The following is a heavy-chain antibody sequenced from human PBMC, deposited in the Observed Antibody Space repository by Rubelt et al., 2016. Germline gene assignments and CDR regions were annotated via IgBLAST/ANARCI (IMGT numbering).Heavy chain of an antibody. Sequence: NGNTKYSQKFQGRVTITRDTSASTAYMELSSLRSEDTAVYYCARGSVAHYYYYGMDVWGQGTTVTVSS. D-gene: IGHD6-19*01. J-gene: IGHJ6*02. CDR2: NGNT. CDR3: ARGSVAHYYYYGMDV. V-gene: IGHV1-3*01.